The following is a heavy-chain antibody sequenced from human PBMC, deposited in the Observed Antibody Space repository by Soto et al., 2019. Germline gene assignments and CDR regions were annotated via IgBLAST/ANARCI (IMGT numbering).Heavy chain of an antibody. CDR1: GGSPSSNY. J-gene: IGHJ5*02. Sequence: SETLSLTCSVSGGSPSSNYWSWIRQPPGKGLEWIGCISDSGNTYYNPSLQSRVTISIDTSTNQFLLDLTSVTTADTAVYYCERVPTPVNHRKSPFLVDRDVKDESFAPWGQGALGTVSS. D-gene: IGHD4-17*01. V-gene: IGHV4-59*01. CDR2: ISDSGNT. CDR3: ERVPTPVNHRKSPFLVDRDVKDESFAP.